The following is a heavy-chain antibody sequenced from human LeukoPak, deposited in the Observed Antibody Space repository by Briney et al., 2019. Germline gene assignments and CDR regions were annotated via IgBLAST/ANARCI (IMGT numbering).Heavy chain of an antibody. CDR1: GFTFSSYA. V-gene: IGHV3-23*01. CDR3: AKGGGFYESSGYLDY. D-gene: IGHD3-22*01. CDR2: ISANSDST. Sequence: GGSLRLSCAASGFTFSSYAMIWVRQAPGKGLEWVSGISANSDSTYYADSQKGRFTISRDNSKNTLYLQMNSLRAEDTAVYYCAKGGGFYESSGYLDYWGQGTLVTVSS. J-gene: IGHJ4*02.